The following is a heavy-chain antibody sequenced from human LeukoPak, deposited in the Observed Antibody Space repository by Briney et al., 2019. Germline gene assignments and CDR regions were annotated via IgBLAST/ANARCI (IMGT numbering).Heavy chain of an antibody. CDR3: AKVWDPLVAPFDH. V-gene: IGHV3-23*01. CDR1: GFTFSSEA. J-gene: IGHJ4*02. CDR2: ISTTGTRG. Sequence: PGGSLRLSCAASGFTFSSEAMSWVRQAPGKGLEWLSSISTTGTRGHYADSVKGRFTSTRDNSKNTLYLQMDSLRAEDTAIYYCAKVWDPLVAPFDHWGQGTLVTVSS. D-gene: IGHD5-12*01.